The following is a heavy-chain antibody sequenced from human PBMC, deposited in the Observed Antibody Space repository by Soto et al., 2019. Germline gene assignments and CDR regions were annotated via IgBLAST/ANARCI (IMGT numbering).Heavy chain of an antibody. CDR2: IDGSGNT. CDR3: VGARGRLVGFDY. V-gene: IGHV4-34*01. D-gene: IGHD1-26*01. Sequence: QVQLQQWGAGLLKPSETLSLTCAVNSESLSGYYWSWIRQSPAKGLEWIGEIDGSGNTNYSPSLRSRVAMSVDTSKNHFSLNLNSVSAADTAAYYCVGARGRLVGFDYWGQGTLVTVSS. J-gene: IGHJ4*02. CDR1: SESLSGYY.